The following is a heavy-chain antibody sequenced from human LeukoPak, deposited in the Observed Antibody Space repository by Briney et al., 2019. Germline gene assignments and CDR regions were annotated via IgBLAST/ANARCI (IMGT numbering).Heavy chain of an antibody. Sequence: GGSLRLSCGASGFTFSSXXXXXVRQAXGXXXXXXXXXXXDGSNXFYADSVKGXXXXXRDNSKNTLYLQMNSLGPEDTAMYYCAKVAKGNIVVVTALDYWGPGTLVTVSS. CDR1: GFTFSSXX. J-gene: IGHJ4*02. V-gene: IGHV3-30*02. CDR3: AKVAKGNIVVVTALDY. CDR2: XXXDGSNX. D-gene: IGHD2-21*02.